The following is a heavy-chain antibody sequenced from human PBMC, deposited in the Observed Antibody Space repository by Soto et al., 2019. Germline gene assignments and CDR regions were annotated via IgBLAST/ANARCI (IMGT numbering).Heavy chain of an antibody. V-gene: IGHV4-61*08. Sequence: SETLSLTCTVSGGSVSSGDYYWSWIRQPPGKGLEWIGYIYYSGNTNYNPSLKSRVIISVDTSENLFSLKLTSVTAADTAVYYCARIPVDTSMIYWLDPWGQGTLVTVSS. J-gene: IGHJ5*02. CDR1: GGSVSSGDYY. CDR2: IYYSGNT. D-gene: IGHD5-18*01. CDR3: ARIPVDTSMIYWLDP.